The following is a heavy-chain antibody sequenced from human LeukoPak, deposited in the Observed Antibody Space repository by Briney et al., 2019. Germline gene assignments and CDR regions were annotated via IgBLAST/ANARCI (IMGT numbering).Heavy chain of an antibody. CDR3: ARYDGYDFWSGYYSFAFDI. Sequence: ASVKVSCKASGYTFTGYYMHWVRQAPGQGLEWMGWINPNSGGTNYAQKFQGRVTMTRDTSISTAYMELSRLRSDDTAVYYCARYDGYDFWSGYYSFAFDIWGQGTMVTVSS. CDR1: GYTFTGYY. D-gene: IGHD3-3*01. CDR2: INPNSGGT. J-gene: IGHJ3*02. V-gene: IGHV1-2*02.